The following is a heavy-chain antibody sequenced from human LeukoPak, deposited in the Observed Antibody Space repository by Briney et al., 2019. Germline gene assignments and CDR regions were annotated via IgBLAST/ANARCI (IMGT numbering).Heavy chain of an antibody. CDR2: IYYSGTT. Sequence: LRLSCAASGFPFSSSVMTWIRQHPGKGLEWIGYIYYSGTTSYNPSLKSRVTISIDTSKNQFSLKLDSVTAADTAVYYCARDRYGSGTYGGLGMYWYDPWGQGTLVTVSS. J-gene: IGHJ5*02. CDR3: ARDRYGSGTYGGLGMYWYDP. V-gene: IGHV4-31*02. D-gene: IGHD3-10*01. CDR1: GFPFSSSV.